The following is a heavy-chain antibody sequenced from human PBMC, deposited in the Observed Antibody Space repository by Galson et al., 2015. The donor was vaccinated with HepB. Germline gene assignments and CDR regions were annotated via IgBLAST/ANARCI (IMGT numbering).Heavy chain of an antibody. V-gene: IGHV3-30*18. J-gene: IGHJ4*02. D-gene: IGHD3-16*01. CDR2: ISDDGINT. CDR1: GFTFNKYG. CDR3: AKRNDGGSQKDFDN. Sequence: SLRLSCAASGFTFNKYGMHWVRQAPGKGLEWVAVISDDGINTDYADSVKGRFTISRDNSKNTLYVEMNSLRPEDTAVYYCAKRNDGGSQKDFDNWGQGTLVTVSS.